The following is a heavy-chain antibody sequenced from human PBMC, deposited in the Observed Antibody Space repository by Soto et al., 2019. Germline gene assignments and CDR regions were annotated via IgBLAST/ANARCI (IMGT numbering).Heavy chain of an antibody. CDR2: ISYDGSNK. CDR3: AKDGDYYDSSGHYGMDV. CDR1: GFTFSSYG. J-gene: IGHJ6*02. Sequence: GGSLRLSCAASGFTFSSYGMHWVRQAPGKGLEWVAVISYDGSNKYYADSVKGRFTISRDNSKNTLYLQMNSLRAEDTAVYYCAKDGDYYDSSGHYGMDVWGQGTTVTVSS. V-gene: IGHV3-30*18. D-gene: IGHD3-22*01.